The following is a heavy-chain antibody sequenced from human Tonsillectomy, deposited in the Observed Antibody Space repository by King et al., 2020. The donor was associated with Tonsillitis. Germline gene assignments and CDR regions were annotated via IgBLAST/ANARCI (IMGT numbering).Heavy chain of an antibody. D-gene: IGHD3-3*01. Sequence: VQLQQWGARLLKPSETLSLTCAVYGGSFSGYYWTWIRQPPGKGLEWIGEINHSGITNYNPSLKSRVTISVDTSKNQFSLTLSSVNAADTAVYYCARGGGTIFGVIVADSYYYYMDVWGKGTTVTVSS. CDR2: INHSGIT. J-gene: IGHJ6*03. CDR1: GGSFSGYY. V-gene: IGHV4-34*01. CDR3: ARGGGTIFGVIVADSYYYYMDV.